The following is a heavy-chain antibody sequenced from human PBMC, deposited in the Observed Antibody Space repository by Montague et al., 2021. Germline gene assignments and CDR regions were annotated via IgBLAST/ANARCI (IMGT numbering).Heavy chain of an antibody. CDR2: TTLDGSST. Sequence: SLRLSCAASGFSFSSYWMHWVRQAPGKGLLWVSRTTLDGSSTTFADSVKGRFTTSRDNAKATLYLQMNSLRVEDTAVYYCARNLASAAPGAFDIWGQGTMVTVPS. CDR1: GFSFSSYW. CDR3: ARNLASAAPGAFDI. J-gene: IGHJ3*02. D-gene: IGHD6-13*01. V-gene: IGHV3-74*01.